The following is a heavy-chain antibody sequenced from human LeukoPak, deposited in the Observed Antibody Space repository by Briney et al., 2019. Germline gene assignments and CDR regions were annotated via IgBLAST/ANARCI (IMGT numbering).Heavy chain of an antibody. J-gene: IGHJ4*02. CDR3: ARADVLRFLEWFHGNFDY. CDR2: INPNSGGT. CDR1: GYTFTGYY. D-gene: IGHD3-3*01. Sequence: ASVKVSCKASGYTFTGYYMHWVRQAPGQGLEWMGWINPNSGGTNYAQKFQGRVTMTRDTSISTAYMELSSLRSEDTAVYYCARADVLRFLEWFHGNFDYWGQGTLVTVSS. V-gene: IGHV1-2*02.